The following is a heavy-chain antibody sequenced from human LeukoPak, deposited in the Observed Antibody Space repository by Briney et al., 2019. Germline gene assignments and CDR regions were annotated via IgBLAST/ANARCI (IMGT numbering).Heavy chain of an antibody. CDR3: ARDLSDDYSLDY. D-gene: IGHD3-16*01. CDR2: ITISSSII. V-gene: IGHV3-21*01. Sequence: PGGSLRLSCAASGXSFSDYSVNWVRQAPGKGMEWVSSITISSSIIYYADSVKGRFTISRDNAKNSLFLQMNSLRAEDTAVYYCARDLSDDYSLDYWGQGTLVSVSS. CDR1: GXSFSDYS. J-gene: IGHJ4*02.